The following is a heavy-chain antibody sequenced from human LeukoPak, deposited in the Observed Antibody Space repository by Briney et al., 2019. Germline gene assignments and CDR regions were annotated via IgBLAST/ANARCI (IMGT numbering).Heavy chain of an antibody. CDR3: ARDRATMVRGVVDY. CDR1: GYTFTIYG. D-gene: IGHD3-10*01. V-gene: IGHV1-18*01. CDR2: ISVYNGNT. Sequence: GASVKVSFKASGYTFTIYGISWVRQAPGQGLEGMGWISVYNGNTKYAQKLQGRVTITTDTSTNTAYMELRSLRSDDTAVYYCARDRATMVRGVVDYWGQGTLVTVSS. J-gene: IGHJ4*02.